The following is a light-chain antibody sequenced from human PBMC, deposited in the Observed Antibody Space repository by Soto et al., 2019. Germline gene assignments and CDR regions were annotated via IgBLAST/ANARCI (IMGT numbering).Light chain of an antibody. CDR1: SSDVGGYNY. CDR2: EVS. J-gene: IGLJ1*01. Sequence: QSALTQPASVSGSPGQSITISCTGTSSDVGGYNYVSWYQQHPGKAPKLMIYEVSKRPSGVSNRFSGSKSDNTASLTISGLQAEDEADYYCSSYTSSSTLFGTGTKLTVL. CDR3: SSYTSSSTL. V-gene: IGLV2-14*01.